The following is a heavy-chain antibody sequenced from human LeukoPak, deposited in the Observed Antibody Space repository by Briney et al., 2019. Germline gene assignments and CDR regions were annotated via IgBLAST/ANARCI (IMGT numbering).Heavy chain of an antibody. V-gene: IGHV3-23*01. D-gene: IGHD3-16*01. CDR2: ISGSGGTK. J-gene: IGHJ5*02. Sequence: GGSLRLSCATSGFNFTNFAMNWVRQAPGKGLEWVSFISGSGGTKHYADSVKGRFTISRDSSNNLVFLQMSNLRPDDTAVYLCARDSPYTLWAVFEPWGQGTLVIVSS. CDR1: GFNFTNFA. CDR3: ARDSPYTLWAVFEP.